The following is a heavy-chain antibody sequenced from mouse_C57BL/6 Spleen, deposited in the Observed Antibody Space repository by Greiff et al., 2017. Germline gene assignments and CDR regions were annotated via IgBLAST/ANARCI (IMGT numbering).Heavy chain of an antibody. CDR3: ARPSTTVVGTYYDMDD. CDR2: ISGGGGNT. D-gene: IGHD1-1*01. V-gene: IGHV5-9*01. CDR1: GFTFSSYT. J-gene: IGHJ4*01. Sequence: DVMLVESGGGLVKPGGSLKLSCAASGFTFSSYTMSWVRQTPEKRLEWVATISGGGGNTYYPDSVKGRFTISRDNAKNTLYLQMSSLRSEDTALYFCARPSTTVVGTYYDMDDWGKGTSVTVSS.